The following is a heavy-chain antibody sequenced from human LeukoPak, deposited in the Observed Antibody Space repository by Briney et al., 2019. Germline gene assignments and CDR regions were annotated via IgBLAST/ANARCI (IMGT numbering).Heavy chain of an antibody. CDR2: IYPGDSDT. Sequence: GESLKISCKGSGYTFTSYWVGWVRQMPGKGLEWMGTIYPGDSDTRHSPSFQGQVTISADKSISTAYLQWSSLKASDTAMYYCARGGYSGYAGFDPWGQGTLVTVSS. D-gene: IGHD5-12*01. CDR3: ARGGYSGYAGFDP. CDR1: GYTFTSYW. J-gene: IGHJ5*02. V-gene: IGHV5-51*01.